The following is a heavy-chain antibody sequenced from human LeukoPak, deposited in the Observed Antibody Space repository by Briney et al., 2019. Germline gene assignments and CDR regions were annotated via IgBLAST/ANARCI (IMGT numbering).Heavy chain of an antibody. CDR2: ISHDGSNK. V-gene: IGHV3-30*18. CDR1: GFTFSSYG. J-gene: IGHJ4*02. Sequence: GGSLRLSCAASGFTFSSYGMHWVRQAPGKGLEWVAVISHDGSNKYYADSVKGRFTISRDNSKNTLYLQMNSLRAEDTAVYYCAKDHGVDFWSGEGDYFDYWGQGTLVTVSS. D-gene: IGHD3-3*01. CDR3: AKDHGVDFWSGEGDYFDY.